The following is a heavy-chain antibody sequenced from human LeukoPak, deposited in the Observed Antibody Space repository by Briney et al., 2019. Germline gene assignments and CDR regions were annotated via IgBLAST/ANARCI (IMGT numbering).Heavy chain of an antibody. D-gene: IGHD2-2*01. Sequence: ASVKVSCKASGYTFTDYYMHWVRQAPGQGLEWMGWINPNSGGTYSAQKVQGWVTMTRDTSISTAYMELSRLTSDDTAVYYCARANALHCSSTSCLFDYWGQGTLVTVSS. J-gene: IGHJ4*02. V-gene: IGHV1-2*04. CDR3: ARANALHCSSTSCLFDY. CDR2: INPNSGGT. CDR1: GYTFTDYY.